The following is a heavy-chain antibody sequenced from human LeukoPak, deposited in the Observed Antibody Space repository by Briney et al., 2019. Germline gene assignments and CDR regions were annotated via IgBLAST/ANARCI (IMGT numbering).Heavy chain of an antibody. CDR3: STDSPTGFDH. Sequence: SETLSLTCTVSGASIRSYYWSWTRQTPGKGLEWIGYIYHTGSTKYNPSLKSRVTISIDTSKNHSSLTLTSVTAADTAVYYCSTDSPTGFDHWGQGALVTVSS. V-gene: IGHV4-59*01. CDR2: IYHTGST. CDR1: GASIRSYY. D-gene: IGHD2-8*02. J-gene: IGHJ4*02.